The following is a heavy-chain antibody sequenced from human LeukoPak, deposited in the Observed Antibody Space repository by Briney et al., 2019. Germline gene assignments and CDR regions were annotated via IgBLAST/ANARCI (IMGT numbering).Heavy chain of an antibody. Sequence: PGGSLRLSCAASGFTFSSYSMNWVRQAPGKGLEWVSSISSSSSYIYYADSVKGRFTISRDNAKNSLYLQMNSLRAEDTAVYYCARGRGYSYGEASYWGQGTLVTVSS. CDR2: ISSSSSYI. J-gene: IGHJ4*02. V-gene: IGHV3-21*01. CDR3: ARGRGYSYGEASY. D-gene: IGHD5-18*01. CDR1: GFTFSSYS.